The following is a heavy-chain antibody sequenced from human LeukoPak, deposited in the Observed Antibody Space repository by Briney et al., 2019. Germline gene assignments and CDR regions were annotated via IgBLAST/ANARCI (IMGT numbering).Heavy chain of an antibody. CDR1: GFTFSSYE. J-gene: IGHJ6*02. CDR2: ISSSGSTI. D-gene: IGHD6-6*01. Sequence: GGSLRLSCAASGFTFSSYEMNWVRQAPGKGLEWVSYISSSGSTIYYADSVKGRFTISRDNAKNSPYLQMNSLRAEDTAVYYCARVLSVQDYYYYYGMDVWGQGTTVTVSS. CDR3: ARVLSVQDYYYYYGMDV. V-gene: IGHV3-48*03.